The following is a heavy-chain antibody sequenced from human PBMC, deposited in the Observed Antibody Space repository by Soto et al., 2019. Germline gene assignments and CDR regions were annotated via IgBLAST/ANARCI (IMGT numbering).Heavy chain of an antibody. D-gene: IGHD3-10*01. V-gene: IGHV4-61*01. CDR1: GGSVNSGHYY. CDR3: ATESSILLPDSGTNIDP. CDR2: IYYSGST. J-gene: IGHJ5*01. Sequence: SETLSLTCTVSGGSVNSGHYYWNWIRQSPGKGLEWIGYIYYSGSTNYNSSLKSRLSISIDTSRNQFSLKLTSVNAADTAVYYCATESSILLPDSGTNIDPWGQGVMVTVYS.